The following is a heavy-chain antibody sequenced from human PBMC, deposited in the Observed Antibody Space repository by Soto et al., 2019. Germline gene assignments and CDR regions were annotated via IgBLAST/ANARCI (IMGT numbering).Heavy chain of an antibody. CDR3: GRGCSASPMAAGY. J-gene: IGHJ4*02. D-gene: IGHD3-16*01. V-gene: IGHV3-74*01. CDR1: GLTFSSYW. Sequence: GGSLRLACAVSGLTFSSYWMHWVRQAQGKVLVWVSRINPDGSATNYADSVTGRFTISRHNAKKTLYWQMNRLLAKDPAVFYCGRGCSASPMAAGYWGQGTLVTVSS. CDR2: INPDGSAT.